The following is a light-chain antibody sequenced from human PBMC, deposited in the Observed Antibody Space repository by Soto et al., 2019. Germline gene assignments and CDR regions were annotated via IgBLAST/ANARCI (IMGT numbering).Light chain of an antibody. CDR1: SSDVGGYNY. V-gene: IGLV2-14*01. Sequence: QSALTQPASVSGSPGQSITISCTGSSSDVGGYNYVSWYQQYPGKAPKLMIYEVGNRPSGVSNRFSGSKSGNTASLTISGLQAEDVADYYCSSYTTSSSYVFGTGTKLTVL. J-gene: IGLJ1*01. CDR2: EVG. CDR3: SSYTTSSSYV.